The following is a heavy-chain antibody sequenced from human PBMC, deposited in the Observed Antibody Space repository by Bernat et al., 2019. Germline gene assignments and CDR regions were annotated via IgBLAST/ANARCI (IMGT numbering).Heavy chain of an antibody. J-gene: IGHJ4*02. V-gene: IGHV3-48*01. CDR2: ISASSSTI. Sequence: EVQLVESGGGLVQPGGSLRLSCAASGFTFSNYCMNWVRQAPGKGLEWVSYISASSSTIYYADSVKGRFTISRDNAKNSLYLQMNSLKTEDTAVYYCTTLDILTGGVYWGQGTLVTISS. CDR1: GFTFSNYC. CDR3: TTLDILTGGVY. D-gene: IGHD3-9*01.